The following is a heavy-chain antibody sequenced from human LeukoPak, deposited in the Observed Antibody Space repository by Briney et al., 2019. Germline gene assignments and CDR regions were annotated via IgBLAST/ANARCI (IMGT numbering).Heavy chain of an antibody. D-gene: IGHD3-22*01. CDR3: ARSGYYDSSGYYYGDY. V-gene: IGHV1-18*04. CDR1: GYTFTGYY. Sequence: ASVKVSCKASGYTFTGYYMHWVRQAPGQGLEWMGWISAYNGNTNYAQKLQGRVTMTTDTSTSTAYMELRSLRSDDTAVYYCARSGYYDSSGYYYGDYWGQGTLVTVSS. J-gene: IGHJ4*02. CDR2: ISAYNGNT.